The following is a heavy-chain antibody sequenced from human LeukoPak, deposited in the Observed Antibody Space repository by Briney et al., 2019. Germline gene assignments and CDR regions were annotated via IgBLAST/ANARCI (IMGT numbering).Heavy chain of an antibody. J-gene: IGHJ6*03. CDR1: GYTFTSYG. Sequence: ASVKVSCKASGYTFTSYGIRWVRQAPGQGLEWMGWISAYNGNTNYAQKLQGRVTMTTDTSTSTAYMELRSLRSDDTAVYYCASLYGDTVYMDVWGKGTTVTVSS. CDR3: ASLYGDTVYMDV. D-gene: IGHD4-17*01. V-gene: IGHV1-18*01. CDR2: ISAYNGNT.